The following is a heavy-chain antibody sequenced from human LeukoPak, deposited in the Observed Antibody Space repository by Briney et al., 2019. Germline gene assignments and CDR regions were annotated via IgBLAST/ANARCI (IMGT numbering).Heavy chain of an antibody. CDR2: IYPGDSDT. J-gene: IGHJ4*02. D-gene: IGHD5-18*01. V-gene: IGHV5-51*01. CDR1: GYSFTSYW. Sequence: GGSLKISCKSSGYSFTSYWIGWVRQMPGKGLEWMGIIYPGDSDTRYSPSFQGQVTISADKSISTAYLQWSSLKASDTAMYYCARTTWIQLWYPFDYWGQGTLVTVSS. CDR3: ARTTWIQLWYPFDY.